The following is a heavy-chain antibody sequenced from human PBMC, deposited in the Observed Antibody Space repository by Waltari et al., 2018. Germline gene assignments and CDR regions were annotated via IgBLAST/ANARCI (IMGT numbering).Heavy chain of an antibody. V-gene: IGHV3-23*03. Sequence: EEQLSESGGGLVQPGGSLRLSCAASGFTFNVFDMTWVRQAPGKGLEWVSNSNSDGSDTQYADFVRGRFTMSRDNSRGTVSLQMNGLRAADTAVYYCVKVMGDLGTKYGLDVWGRGTTVTVSS. CDR2: SNSDGSDT. CDR1: GFTFNVFD. J-gene: IGHJ6*01. D-gene: IGHD1-1*01. CDR3: VKVMGDLGTKYGLDV.